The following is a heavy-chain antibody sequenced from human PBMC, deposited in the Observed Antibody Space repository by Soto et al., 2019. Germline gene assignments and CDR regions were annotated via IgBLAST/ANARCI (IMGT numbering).Heavy chain of an antibody. Sequence: SETLSLTCTVSGGSISSGAYYWSWIRQHPGKGLEWIGYIYYNSGNTYYNPSLKSRVTISVDTSKNQFSLKLSSVTAADTAVYYCVRVTSSWYSDYYYGMDVWGQGTTVTVSS. J-gene: IGHJ6*02. V-gene: IGHV4-31*03. CDR3: VRVTSSWYSDYYYGMDV. D-gene: IGHD6-13*01. CDR2: IYYNSGNT. CDR1: GGSISSGAYY.